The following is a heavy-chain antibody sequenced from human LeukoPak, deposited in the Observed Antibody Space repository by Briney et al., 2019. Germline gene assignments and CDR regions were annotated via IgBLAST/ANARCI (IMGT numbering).Heavy chain of an antibody. CDR3: ARASYGSGRPIDY. CDR2: IYYSGST. CDR1: GGSISSYY. V-gene: IGHV4-59*01. J-gene: IGHJ4*02. Sequence: SETLSLTCTVSGGSISSYYWSWLRQPPGKGLEWIGYIYYSGSTNYNPSLKSRVTISVDTSKNQFSLKLSSVTAADTAVYYCARASYGSGRPIDYWGQGTLVTVSS. D-gene: IGHD3-10*01.